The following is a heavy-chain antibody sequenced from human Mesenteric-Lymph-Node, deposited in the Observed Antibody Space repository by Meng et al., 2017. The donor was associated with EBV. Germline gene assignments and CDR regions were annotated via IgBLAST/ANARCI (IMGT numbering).Heavy chain of an antibody. CDR2: IYYGAPT. V-gene: IGHV4-30-4*01. Sequence: QVRVLESGPGLVKPSQTLSLTCAVSGGSFSSGAYYWSWLRQPPGKGLEWIGNIYYGAPTYYNPSLKSRVTISVDTSRNQFSLKLSSVTAADTAVYYCASRDFGENWFDPWGQGTLVTVSS. J-gene: IGHJ5*02. D-gene: IGHD3-10*01. CDR1: GGSFSSGAYY. CDR3: ASRDFGENWFDP.